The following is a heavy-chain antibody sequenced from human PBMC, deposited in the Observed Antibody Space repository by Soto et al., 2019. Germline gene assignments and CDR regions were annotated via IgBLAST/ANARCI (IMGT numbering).Heavy chain of an antibody. Sequence: TPGQGLEWMGIINPSGGSTSYAQKFQGRVTMTRDTSTSTVYMELSSLRSEDTAVYYCTRRDVTGTTFGYGMDVWGQGTTVTVSS. J-gene: IGHJ6*02. CDR2: INPSGGST. D-gene: IGHD1-1*01. CDR3: TRRDVTGTTFGYGMDV. V-gene: IGHV1-46*03.